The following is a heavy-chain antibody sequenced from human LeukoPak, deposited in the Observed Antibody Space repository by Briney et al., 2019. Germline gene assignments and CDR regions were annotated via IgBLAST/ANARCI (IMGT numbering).Heavy chain of an antibody. Sequence: GGSLRLSCAVSGFTFSSYEMNWVRQAPGKGLEWVSYISSSSSTIYYADSVKGRFTISRDNAKNSLYLQMNSLRAEDTAVYYCARGSGGSYWYYWGQGTLVTVSS. CDR2: ISSSSSTI. CDR3: ARGSGGSYWYY. J-gene: IGHJ4*02. CDR1: GFTFSSYE. D-gene: IGHD1-26*01. V-gene: IGHV3-48*01.